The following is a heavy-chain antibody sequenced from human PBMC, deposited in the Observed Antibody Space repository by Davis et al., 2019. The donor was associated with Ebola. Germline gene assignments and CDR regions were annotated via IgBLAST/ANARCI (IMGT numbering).Heavy chain of an antibody. CDR2: ISGGGRSA. D-gene: IGHD5-24*01. Sequence: GESLKISCAASGFTFSNYAMNWVRQAPGKGLEWVSGISGGGRSADYGDSVKGRFTISRDNSKNTLYLQMNSLRAEDTAVYYCAKDQQWVATINYWGQGTLVTVSS. J-gene: IGHJ4*02. CDR3: AKDQQWVATINY. V-gene: IGHV3-23*01. CDR1: GFTFSNYA.